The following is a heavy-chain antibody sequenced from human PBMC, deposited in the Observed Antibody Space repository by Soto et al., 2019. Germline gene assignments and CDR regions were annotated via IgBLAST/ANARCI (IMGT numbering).Heavy chain of an antibody. CDR2: IIGSGTDT. D-gene: IGHD1-1*01. J-gene: IGHJ4*02. V-gene: IGHV3-23*01. CDR1: GFTFTPYA. Sequence: GGSLRLSCAASGFTFTPYAMSWVRQAPGRGLEWVACIIGSGTDTSYKDSVKGRFIISRDNSNNLLYLQMASLRAEDTATYYCARDGLWTQGFTSDWNPFDYWGRGTLVTVSS. CDR3: ARDGLWTQGFTSDWNPFDY.